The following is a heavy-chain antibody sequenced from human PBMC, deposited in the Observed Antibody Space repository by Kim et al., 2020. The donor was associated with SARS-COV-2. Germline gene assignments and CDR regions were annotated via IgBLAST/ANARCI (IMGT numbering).Heavy chain of an antibody. D-gene: IGHD3-10*01. V-gene: IGHV3-7*01. J-gene: IGHJ6*02. CDR2: IKQDGSEK. CDR3: ARVEGSGSYLSEPTYYYYGMDV. CDR1: GFTFSSYW. Sequence: GGSLRLSCAASGFTFSSYWMSWVRQAPGKGLEWVANIKQDGSEKYYVDSVKGRFTISRDNAKNSLYLQMNSLRAEDTAVYYCARVEGSGSYLSEPTYYYYGMDVWGQGTTVTVSS.